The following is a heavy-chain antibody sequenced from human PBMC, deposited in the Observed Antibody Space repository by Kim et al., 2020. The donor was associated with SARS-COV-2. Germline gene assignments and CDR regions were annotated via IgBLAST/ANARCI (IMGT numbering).Heavy chain of an antibody. Sequence: GGSLRLSCAASGFTFSNYGMHWVRQAPGKGLEWVAVISNDGSKKYYADSVKGRFTISRDNSKNTLYLEMNNLGAEDTSLYYCAKRRLQRNFDWLLPDFDSWGQGTLVIVSS. V-gene: IGHV3-30*18. D-gene: IGHD3-9*01. CDR3: AKRRLQRNFDWLLPDFDS. CDR1: GFTFSNYG. CDR2: ISNDGSKK. J-gene: IGHJ4*02.